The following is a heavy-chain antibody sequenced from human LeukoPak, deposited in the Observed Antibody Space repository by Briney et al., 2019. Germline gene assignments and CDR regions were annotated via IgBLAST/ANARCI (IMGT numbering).Heavy chain of an antibody. CDR1: GYTFTSYG. D-gene: IGHD3-10*01. V-gene: IGHV1-18*01. Sequence: ASVKVSCKASGYTFTSYGISWVRQAPGQGLEWMGWISAYNGNTNYAQKLQGRVTMTTDTSTSTAYMELRSLRSDDTAVYYCAKEQYYGSGSYYKGANWFDPWGQGTLVTVSS. CDR3: AKEQYYGSGSYYKGANWFDP. J-gene: IGHJ5*02. CDR2: ISAYNGNT.